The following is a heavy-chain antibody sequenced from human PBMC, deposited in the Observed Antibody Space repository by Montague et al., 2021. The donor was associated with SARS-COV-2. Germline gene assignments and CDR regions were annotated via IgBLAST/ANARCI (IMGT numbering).Heavy chain of an antibody. CDR1: GGSFSGYY. J-gene: IGHJ6*02. CDR2: INHSGST. V-gene: IGHV4-34*01. Sequence: SETLSLTYAVYGGSFSGYYWSWIRQPPGKGLEWIGEINHSGSTNYNPSLKSRVTISVDTSKNQFSLKLSSVTAADTAVYYCARVRAVPAAMRIFSLGHSYYGMDVWGQGTTVTVSS. D-gene: IGHD2-2*01. CDR3: ARVRAVPAAMRIFSLGHSYYGMDV.